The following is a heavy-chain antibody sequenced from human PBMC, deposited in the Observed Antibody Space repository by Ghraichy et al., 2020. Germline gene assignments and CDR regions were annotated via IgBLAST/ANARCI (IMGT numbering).Heavy chain of an antibody. D-gene: IGHD2-15*01. J-gene: IGHJ5*02. CDR1: GFTFSGYW. V-gene: IGHV3-74*01. Sequence: GGSLRLSCAASGFTFSGYWMHWVRQAPGKGLMWVSRINSDGSSATYADSVKGRFTVSRDNAKNTLYLQMNSLRAEDTAVYYCARDLLYCSGSTCYSDSCRWFDPWGQGTLVTVSS. CDR3: ARDLLYCSGSTCYSDSCRWFDP. CDR2: INSDGSSA.